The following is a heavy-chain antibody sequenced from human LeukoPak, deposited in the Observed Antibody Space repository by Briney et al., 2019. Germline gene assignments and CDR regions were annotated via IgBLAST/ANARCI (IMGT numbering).Heavy chain of an antibody. V-gene: IGHV4-39*07. CDR1: GGSISSSSYY. CDR3: SVVTPPFDY. CDR2: IYYSGST. D-gene: IGHD3-22*01. Sequence: RASETLSLTCTVSGGSISSSSYYWGWIRQPPGKGLEWIGSIYYSGSTYYNPSLKSRVTISVDTSKNQFSLKLSSVTAADTAVYYCSVVTPPFDYWGQGTVVTVSS. J-gene: IGHJ4*02.